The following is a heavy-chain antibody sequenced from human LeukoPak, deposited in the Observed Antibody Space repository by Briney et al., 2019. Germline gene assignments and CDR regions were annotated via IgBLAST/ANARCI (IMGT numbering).Heavy chain of an antibody. CDR3: ARRSTLYSSGRFYFDY. J-gene: IGHJ4*02. D-gene: IGHD6-19*01. V-gene: IGHV1-18*01. CDR2: ISAHDGTR. CDR1: GYTFTNYG. Sequence: ASVKVSCKASGYTFTNYGITWVRQAPGQGLEWMGWISAHDGTRNYALKHEDRVTMTTDTSTSTAYMELRGLRSDDTAVYYCARRSTLYSSGRFYFDYWGPGTLVTVSS.